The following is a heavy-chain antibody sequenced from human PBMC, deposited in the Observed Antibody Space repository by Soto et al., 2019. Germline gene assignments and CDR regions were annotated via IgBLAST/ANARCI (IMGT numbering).Heavy chain of an antibody. CDR3: AKDVKSYGPRGYSSSWYGWFDP. D-gene: IGHD6-13*01. Sequence: EVQLLESGGGLVQPGGSLRLSCATSGFTFTSHVISWVRQAPGKGLEWVSAASARNTNTYYADSVRVRFTIYKDNSKSTVYLQLDTLRVEDTAVYHCAKDVKSYGPRGYSSSWYGWFDPWGQGTLVVVSS. V-gene: IGHV3-23*01. J-gene: IGHJ5*02. CDR1: GFTFTSHV. CDR2: ASARNTNT.